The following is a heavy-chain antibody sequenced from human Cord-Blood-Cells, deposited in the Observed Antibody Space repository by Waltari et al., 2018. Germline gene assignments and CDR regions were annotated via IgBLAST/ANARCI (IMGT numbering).Heavy chain of an antibody. CDR2: LYHSGST. Sequence: QVQLQESGPGLVKPSGTLSLTCAVSGGSISSRNWWSSVRQPPGKGLEWIGELYHSGSTNYNPSLKSRVTISVDKSKNQFSLKLSSVTAADTAVYYCAVRDSSGYYYFDYWGQGTLVTVSS. D-gene: IGHD3-22*01. CDR3: AVRDSSGYYYFDY. V-gene: IGHV4-4*02. CDR1: GGSISSRNW. J-gene: IGHJ4*02.